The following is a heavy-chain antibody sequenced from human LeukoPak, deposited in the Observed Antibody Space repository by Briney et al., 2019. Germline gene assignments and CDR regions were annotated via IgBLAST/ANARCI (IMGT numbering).Heavy chain of an antibody. CDR3: ARDDEGPLDY. Sequence: PGGSLRLSCAASGFTFSTYAMHWVRQAPGKGLEFVSAISSNGFSTYYANSVRGRFTISRDNSRNTLSLQMGSLRREDMAVYYCARDDEGPLDYWGQGTLVAVSS. J-gene: IGHJ4*02. CDR2: ISSNGFST. V-gene: IGHV3-64*01. CDR1: GFTFSTYA.